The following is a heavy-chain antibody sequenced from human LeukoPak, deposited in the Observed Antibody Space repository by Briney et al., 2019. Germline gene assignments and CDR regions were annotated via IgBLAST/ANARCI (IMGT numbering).Heavy chain of an antibody. D-gene: IGHD6-6*01. V-gene: IGHV1-69*05. CDR1: GGTFSSYA. J-gene: IGHJ6*03. CDR2: IIPIFGTA. CDR3: ARGIAARNYYYYMDV. Sequence: SVKVSCKASGGTFSSYAISWVRQAPGQGLEWMGGIIPIFGTANYAQKFQGRVTIITDESTSTAYMELSSLRSEDTAVYYCARGIAARNYYYYMDVWGKGTTVTVSS.